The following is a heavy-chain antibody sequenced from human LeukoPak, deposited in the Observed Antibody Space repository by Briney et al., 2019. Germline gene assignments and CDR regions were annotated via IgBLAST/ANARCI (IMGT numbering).Heavy chain of an antibody. Sequence: GASVKVSCKASGYTFTSYYMHWVRQAPGQGLEWMGIINPSGGSTSYAQKFQGRVTMTRDMSTSTVYMELSSLRSEDTAVYYCARGYCTNGVCPVLFLDYWGQGTLVTVSS. J-gene: IGHJ4*02. CDR1: GYTFTSYY. D-gene: IGHD2-8*01. V-gene: IGHV1-46*01. CDR2: INPSGGST. CDR3: ARGYCTNGVCPVLFLDY.